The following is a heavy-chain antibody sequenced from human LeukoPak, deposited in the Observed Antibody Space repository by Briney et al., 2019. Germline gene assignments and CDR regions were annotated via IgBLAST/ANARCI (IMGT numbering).Heavy chain of an antibody. CDR3: ARRRSGSSHFDF. CDR1: GGSFDYYY. Sequence: SETLSLTCTVSGGSFDYYYWSWIRQPPGKGLEWIGYIYYTGTTNYNPSLKSRVTISLDSSKNQFSLRLSSVTAADTAVYYCARRRSGSSHFDFWGQGILVTVSS. V-gene: IGHV4-59*08. D-gene: IGHD6-19*01. CDR2: IYYTGTT. J-gene: IGHJ4*02.